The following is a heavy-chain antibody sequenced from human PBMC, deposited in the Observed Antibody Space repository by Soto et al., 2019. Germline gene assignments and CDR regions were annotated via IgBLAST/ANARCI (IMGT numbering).Heavy chain of an antibody. CDR3: SRVSGYYDSSGYYY. J-gene: IGHJ4*02. V-gene: IGHV1-8*01. CDR2: MNPNSGNT. CDR1: GYTFTSYD. Sequence: QVQLVQSGAEVKKPGASVKVPCKASGYTFTSYDINWVRQATGQGLEWMGWMNPNSGNTGYAQKFQGRVTMTRNTSISTAYMELSSLISEDTAVYYCSRVSGYYDSSGYYYWGQGTLVTVSS. D-gene: IGHD3-22*01.